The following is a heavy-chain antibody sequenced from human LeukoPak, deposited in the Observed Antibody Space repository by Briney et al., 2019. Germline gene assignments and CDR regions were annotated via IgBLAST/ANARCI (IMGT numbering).Heavy chain of an antibody. D-gene: IGHD3-22*01. CDR2: ITNSGGGT. Sequence: GGSLRLSCAASGFTFTRSAMGWVRQAPGKGLGWVSCITNSGGGTSYADSVKGRFTISRDNSKNTLYLQMNSLRADDTAVYYCAKDLWTDSSGWNYFDYWGQGTLVTVSS. V-gene: IGHV3-23*01. CDR1: GFTFTRSA. J-gene: IGHJ4*02. CDR3: AKDLWTDSSGWNYFDY.